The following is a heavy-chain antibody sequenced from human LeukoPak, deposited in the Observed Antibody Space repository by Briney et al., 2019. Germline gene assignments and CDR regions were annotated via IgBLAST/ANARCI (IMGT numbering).Heavy chain of an antibody. V-gene: IGHV1-24*01. CDR1: GFTLTELS. CDR3: ATDGQFWSGKFDY. J-gene: IGHJ4*02. Sequence: ASVKVSCKVSGFTLTELSMHWVRQAPGKGLEWMGGFDPEDGETIYAQKFQGRVTMTEDTSTDTAYMELSSLRSEDTAVYYCATDGQFWSGKFDYWGQGTLVTVSS. D-gene: IGHD3-3*01. CDR2: FDPEDGET.